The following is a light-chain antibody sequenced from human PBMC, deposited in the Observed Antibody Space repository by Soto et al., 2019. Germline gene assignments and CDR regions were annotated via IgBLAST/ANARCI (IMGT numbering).Light chain of an antibody. V-gene: IGKV3-15*01. CDR2: GSA. CDR3: QQYRSWPA. Sequence: EIVMTQSPATLSVSPGERATLSCRASQSVFSSLAWYQQRPGQAPRLLIYGSATRATGIPDRFSGSGSGTEFTLTISSLQSEDSAVYYCQQYRSWPAFGQGTKVDIK. J-gene: IGKJ1*01. CDR1: QSVFSS.